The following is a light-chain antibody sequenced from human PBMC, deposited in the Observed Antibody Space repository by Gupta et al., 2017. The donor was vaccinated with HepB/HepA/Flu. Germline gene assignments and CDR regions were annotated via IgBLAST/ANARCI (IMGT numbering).Light chain of an antibody. CDR1: NIGDKS. Sequence: SYVLTQPPSVSVDPGNTARITCGGDNIGDKSVHWYQQKPGQAPVLVLYDDSDRPSGIPERFSGSNSGNTATVTISRVEVGDEADYYCQVWDINNDHVVFGGGTKLTVL. V-gene: IGLV3-21*03. J-gene: IGLJ2*01. CDR3: QVWDINNDHVV. CDR2: DDS.